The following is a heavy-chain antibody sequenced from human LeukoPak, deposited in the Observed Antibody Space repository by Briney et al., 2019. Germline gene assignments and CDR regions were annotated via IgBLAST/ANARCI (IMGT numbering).Heavy chain of an antibody. V-gene: IGHV3-23*01. CDR2: ISGSGGST. CDR1: GFTFSSYA. D-gene: IGHD3-22*01. Sequence: PGGSLRLSCAASGFTFSSYAMSWVRQAPGKGLEWVSAISGSGGSTYYTDSVKGRFTISRDNSKNTLYLQMNSLRAEDTAVYYCANWRITMIDEDAFDIWGQGTMVTVSS. CDR3: ANWRITMIDEDAFDI. J-gene: IGHJ3*02.